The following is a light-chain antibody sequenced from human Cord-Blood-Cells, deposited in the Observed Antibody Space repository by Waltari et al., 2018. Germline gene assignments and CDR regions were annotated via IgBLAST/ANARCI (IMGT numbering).Light chain of an antibody. V-gene: IGLV2-11*01. CDR2: DVS. CDR3: CSYAGSYTSYV. Sequence: QSALTQPRSVSGSPGQSVTISCTGTSSDVGGYNYVSWYQQHPGKAPKLMIYDVSKRPSGVPDRFSGSKSGNTASLTISGLQAEDVADYYCCSYAGSYTSYVFGTGTKVTVL. CDR1: SSDVGGYNY. J-gene: IGLJ1*01.